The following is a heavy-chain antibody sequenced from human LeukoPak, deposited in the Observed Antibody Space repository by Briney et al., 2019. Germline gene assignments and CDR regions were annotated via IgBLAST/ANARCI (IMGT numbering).Heavy chain of an antibody. CDR3: ARDPHYDFWSASGSAFDI. D-gene: IGHD3-3*01. CDR1: GFTFDDYA. Sequence: AGGSLRLSCAASGFTFDDYAMHWVRQAPGKGLEWVSGISWNSGSIGYADSVKGRFTISRDNAKNSLYLQMNSLRAEDTAVYYCARDPHYDFWSASGSAFDIWGQGTMVTVSS. CDR2: ISWNSGSI. V-gene: IGHV3-9*01. J-gene: IGHJ3*02.